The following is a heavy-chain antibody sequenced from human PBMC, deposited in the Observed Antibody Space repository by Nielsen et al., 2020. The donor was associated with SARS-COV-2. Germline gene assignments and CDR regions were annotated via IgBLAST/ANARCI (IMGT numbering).Heavy chain of an antibody. V-gene: IGHV3-30-3*01. CDR2: ISYDGSNK. CDR3: ARDIHCSSTSCYGMDV. J-gene: IGHJ6*02. Sequence: GKSLKISCAASGFTFSSYAMHWVRQAPGKGLEWVAVISYDGSNKYYADSVKGRFTISRDNSKNTLYLQMNSLRAEDTAVYYCARDIHCSSTSCYGMDVWGQGTTVTVSS. CDR1: GFTFSSYA. D-gene: IGHD2-2*01.